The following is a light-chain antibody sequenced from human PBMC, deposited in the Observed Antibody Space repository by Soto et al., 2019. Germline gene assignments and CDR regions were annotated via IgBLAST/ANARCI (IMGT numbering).Light chain of an antibody. CDR1: QSVSSSY. Sequence: EIVLTQSPGTLSLSPGERATLSCRASQSVSSSYLAWYQQKPGQAPRLLIYGASSRATGIPDRFSGSGSGTDFTLTISRLEPEDFAVYYCQQYGSSPPTCGQGTKGDIK. CDR3: QQYGSSPPT. J-gene: IGKJ1*01. CDR2: GAS. V-gene: IGKV3-20*01.